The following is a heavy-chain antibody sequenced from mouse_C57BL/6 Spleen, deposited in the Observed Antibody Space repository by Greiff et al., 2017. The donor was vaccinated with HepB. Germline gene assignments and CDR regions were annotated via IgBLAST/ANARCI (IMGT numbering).Heavy chain of an antibody. V-gene: IGHV14-2*01. CDR3: ARSQRGVVANFDY. D-gene: IGHD1-1*01. J-gene: IGHJ2*01. CDR1: GFNIKDYY. Sequence: EVKLVESGAELVKPGASVKLSCTASGFNIKDYYMHWVKQRTEQGLEWIGRIDPEDGETKYAPKFQGKATITADTSSNTAYLQLSSLTSEDTAVYYCARSQRGVVANFDYWGQGTTLTVSS. CDR2: IDPEDGET.